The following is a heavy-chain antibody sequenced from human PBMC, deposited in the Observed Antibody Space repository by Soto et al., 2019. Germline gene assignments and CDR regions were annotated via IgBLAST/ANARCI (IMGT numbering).Heavy chain of an antibody. D-gene: IGHD6-13*01. CDR2: IYSGGST. V-gene: IGHV3-66*01. J-gene: IGHJ4*02. CDR3: ARDRDSSSWFGY. CDR1: GFTVSSNY. Sequence: DVQLVESGGGLVQPGGSLRLSCAASGFTVSSNYMSWIRQAPGKGPEWVSAIYSGGSTFYADSVKGRFTISRDTSKNTLYLQMDSLRAEDTAAYYCARDRDSSSWFGYWGQGTLVTVSS.